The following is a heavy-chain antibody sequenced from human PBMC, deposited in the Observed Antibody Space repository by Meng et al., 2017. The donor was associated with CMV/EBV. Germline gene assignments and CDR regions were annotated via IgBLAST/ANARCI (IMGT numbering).Heavy chain of an antibody. Sequence: SETLSLTCAVYGGSFSGYYWSWIRQPPGKGLEWIGEIKHSGSTNYNPSLKSRVTLSADTSKNQFSLKLSSVTAADTTVYYCARGRSYYYDSSSYYPFDYWGQGTLVTVSS. CDR1: GGSFSGYY. J-gene: IGHJ4*02. CDR3: ARGRSYYYDSSSYYPFDY. CDR2: IKHSGST. D-gene: IGHD3-22*01. V-gene: IGHV4-34*01.